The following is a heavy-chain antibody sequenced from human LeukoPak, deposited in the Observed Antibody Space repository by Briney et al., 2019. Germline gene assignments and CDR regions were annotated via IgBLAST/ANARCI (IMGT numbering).Heavy chain of an antibody. D-gene: IGHD3-3*01. V-gene: IGHV4-38-2*02. CDR3: ARDLGNDFWSGYPGDAFDI. CDR1: GYSISSGYY. CDR2: IYHSGST. Sequence: SETLSLTCTVSGYSISSGYYWGWIRQPPGKELGWIGSIYHSGSTYYNPSLKSRVTISVDTSKNQFSLKLSSVTAADTAVYYCARDLGNDFWSGYPGDAFDIWGQGTMVTVSS. J-gene: IGHJ3*02.